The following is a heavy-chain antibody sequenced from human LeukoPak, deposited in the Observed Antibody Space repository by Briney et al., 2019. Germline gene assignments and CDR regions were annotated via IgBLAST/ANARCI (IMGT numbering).Heavy chain of an antibody. V-gene: IGHV1-8*01. D-gene: IGHD3-10*01. CDR1: GYTFTNYD. CDR3: ARGPYYGSGSPYYYMDV. Sequence: ASVKVSCKASGYTFTNYDINWVRQATGQGLEWMEWMDPNSGNTGYAQKFQGRVTITRNTSISTAYMELSSLRSEDTAVYYCARGPYYGSGSPYYYMDVWGKGTTVTVSS. J-gene: IGHJ6*03. CDR2: MDPNSGNT.